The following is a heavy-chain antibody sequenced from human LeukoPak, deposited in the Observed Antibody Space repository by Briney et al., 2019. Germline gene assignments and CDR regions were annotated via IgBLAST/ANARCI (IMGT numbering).Heavy chain of an antibody. D-gene: IGHD3/OR15-3a*01. CDR1: GFTFSSYS. CDR2: INHSGST. Sequence: PWGSLRLSCAASGFTFSSYSMNWVRQAPGKGLEWIGEINHSGSTNYNPSLKSRVTISVDTSKNQFSLKLSSVTAADTAVYYCARARYHTEMTYFRTVYYFDYWGQGTLVTVSS. CDR3: ARARYHTEMTYFRTVYYFDY. J-gene: IGHJ4*02. V-gene: IGHV4-34*01.